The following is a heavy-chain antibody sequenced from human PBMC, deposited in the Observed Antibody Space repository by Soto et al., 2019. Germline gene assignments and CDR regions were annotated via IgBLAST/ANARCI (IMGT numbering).Heavy chain of an antibody. Sequence: GGSLRLSCAASGFTFSSYAMHWVRQAPGKGLEWVAVISYDGSNKYYADSVKGRFTISRDNSKNTLYLQMDSLRAEDTAVYYCARDGYCSSTSCYRTKPYGMDVWGQATTVTVSS. CDR1: GFTFSSYA. CDR3: ARDGYCSSTSCYRTKPYGMDV. CDR2: ISYDGSNK. J-gene: IGHJ6*02. D-gene: IGHD2-2*03. V-gene: IGHV3-30-3*01.